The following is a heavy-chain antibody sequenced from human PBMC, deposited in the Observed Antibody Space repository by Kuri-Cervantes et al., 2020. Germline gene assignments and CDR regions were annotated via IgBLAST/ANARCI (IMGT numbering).Heavy chain of an antibody. CDR1: GFTFSSYA. J-gene: IGHJ3*02. V-gene: IGHV3-30-3*01. CDR2: ISYDGSNK. Sequence: GESLKISCAASGFTFSSYAMHWVRQAPGKGLEWVAVISYDGSNKYYADSVKGRFTISGDNSKNTLYLQMNSLRAEDTAVHYCARDMVVVTANHIKGDAFDIWGQGTMVTVSS. D-gene: IGHD2-21*02. CDR3: ARDMVVVTANHIKGDAFDI.